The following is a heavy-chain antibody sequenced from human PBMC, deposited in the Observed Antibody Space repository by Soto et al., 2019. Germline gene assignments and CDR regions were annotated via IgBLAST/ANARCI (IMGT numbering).Heavy chain of an antibody. D-gene: IGHD3-3*01. CDR1: GASIRSNY. J-gene: IGHJ5*02. V-gene: IGHV4-59*01. CDR3: ARGDGYYDFWSGYFDP. Sequence: RSLTCSVSGASIRSNYWTWIRQPPGKGLEWIGYTYFTGTTNYNPSLKSRVSMSIDTSKNQFSLRLTSMTAADTAIYYCARGDGYYDFWSGYFDPWGQGTLVTVS. CDR2: TYFTGTT.